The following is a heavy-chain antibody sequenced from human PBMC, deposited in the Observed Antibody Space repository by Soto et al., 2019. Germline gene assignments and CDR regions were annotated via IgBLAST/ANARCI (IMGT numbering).Heavy chain of an antibody. D-gene: IGHD2-15*01. Sequence: QVQLQESGPGLVKPLQTLSLTCTVAGSSISSGSYYWSWILQHPGKGLEWIGYIYHSGSTYYNTSLKSRATRSPDTSKNQFSLKLSSVTAADTAVYYCARDYMAVVDWGQGTLVTVSS. V-gene: IGHV4-31*03. CDR3: ARDYMAVVD. CDR2: IYHSGST. CDR1: GSSISSGSYY. J-gene: IGHJ4*02.